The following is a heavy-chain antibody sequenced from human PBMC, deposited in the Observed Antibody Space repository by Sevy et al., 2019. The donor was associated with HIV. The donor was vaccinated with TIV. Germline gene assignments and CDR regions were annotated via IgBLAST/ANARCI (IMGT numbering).Heavy chain of an antibody. Sequence: GGSLRLSCAASGFTFSNAWMSWVRQAPGKGLEWVGRIKSKTDGGTTDYAAPVKGRFTISRDDSKNTLYLQMNSLKTEDTAVYYCTTDKRRDYDSSGYWGQRAFDIWGQGTMVTVSS. CDR2: IKSKTDGGTT. D-gene: IGHD3-22*01. CDR1: GFTFSNAW. CDR3: TTDKRRDYDSSGYWGQRAFDI. J-gene: IGHJ3*02. V-gene: IGHV3-15*01.